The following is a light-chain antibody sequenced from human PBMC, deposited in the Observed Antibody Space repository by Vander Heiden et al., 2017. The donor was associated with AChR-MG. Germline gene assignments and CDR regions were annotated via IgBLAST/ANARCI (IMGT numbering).Light chain of an antibody. J-gene: IGKJ1*01. CDR3: QQDDNGPRT. CDR1: QDINNY. Sequence: DIQMTQSPSSLSASVGDRVTISCQASQDINNYLNWYQQKPGKAPKLLIFDVSNLETGVPSRFSGSGSGPDFTLTISSLQPEDFATYYCQQDDNGPRTFDQGTRVEIK. CDR2: DVS. V-gene: IGKV1-33*01.